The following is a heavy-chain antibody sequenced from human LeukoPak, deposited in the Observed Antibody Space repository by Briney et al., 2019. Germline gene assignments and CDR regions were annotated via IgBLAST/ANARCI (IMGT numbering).Heavy chain of an antibody. Sequence: PGGSLRLSCGASGFTFSSYWMSWVRQAPGKGLEWVANIKQDGSEKYYVDSVKGRFTISRDNAKNSLYLQMNSLRAEDTAVYYCARHYDSSGYSNWFDPWGQGTLVTVSS. CDR2: IKQDGSEK. V-gene: IGHV3-7*01. CDR3: ARHYDSSGYSNWFDP. CDR1: GFTFSSYW. J-gene: IGHJ5*02. D-gene: IGHD3-22*01.